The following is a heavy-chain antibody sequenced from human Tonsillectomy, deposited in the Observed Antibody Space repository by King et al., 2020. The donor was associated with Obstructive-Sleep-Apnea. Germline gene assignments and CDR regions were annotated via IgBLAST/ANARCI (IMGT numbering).Heavy chain of an antibody. Sequence: VQLVESGGGLVLPGGSLRLSCAASGFTFSSYSMNWVRQAPGKGLEWVSSISSSSNYIYYADSGKGRFTISIDNAKNSLDLQMNSLRAEDAAVYYCARASNYYGSGSYVPFDYWGQGTLVTVSS. CDR3: ARASNYYGSGSYVPFDY. D-gene: IGHD3-10*01. V-gene: IGHV3-21*01. CDR1: GFTFSSYS. CDR2: ISSSSNYI. J-gene: IGHJ4*02.